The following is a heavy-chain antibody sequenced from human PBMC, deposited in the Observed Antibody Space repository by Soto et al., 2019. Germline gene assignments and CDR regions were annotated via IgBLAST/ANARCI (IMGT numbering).Heavy chain of an antibody. V-gene: IGHV3-33*01. D-gene: IGHD2-15*01. CDR1: GFTFSSYG. Sequence: QVQLVESGGGVVQPGRSLRLSCAASGFTFSSYGMHWVRQAPGKGLEWVAVIWYDGSNKYYADSVKGRFTISRDNSKNPLYLQMNSLRAEDTAVYYCARDRDIVVVVAATPSGWFDPWGQGTLVTVSS. CDR3: ARDRDIVVVVAATPSGWFDP. J-gene: IGHJ5*02. CDR2: IWYDGSNK.